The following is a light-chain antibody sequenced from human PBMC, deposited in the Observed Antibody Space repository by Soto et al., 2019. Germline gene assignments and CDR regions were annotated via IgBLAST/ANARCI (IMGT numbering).Light chain of an antibody. V-gene: IGKV3-15*01. CDR1: QGIGDT. CDR3: QPYNNWPLT. Sequence: EVVMKKSPATLSVSQGEGATLSCRASQGIGDTLAWYQHKPGQTPRLLIYDTSTRATGVPTRFSGSRSGAEFTLTINSLQSEDFAVYYCQPYNNWPLTFGGGTKVDIK. J-gene: IGKJ4*01. CDR2: DTS.